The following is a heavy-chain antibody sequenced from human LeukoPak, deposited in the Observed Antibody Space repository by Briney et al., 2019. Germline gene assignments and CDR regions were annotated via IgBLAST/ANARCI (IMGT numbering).Heavy chain of an antibody. J-gene: IGHJ4*02. V-gene: IGHV4-59*01. CDR1: GGTISSFH. Sequence: SETLSFTCTVSGGTISSFHWGWIRQPPGKGLKGLGYIYYSGSTNYNPSLKSRVTISVDTSKNQFSLKLSSVTAADTAVYYCARVDWNDVYRFDYWGQGTLVTVSS. CDR2: IYYSGST. D-gene: IGHD1-1*01. CDR3: ARVDWNDVYRFDY.